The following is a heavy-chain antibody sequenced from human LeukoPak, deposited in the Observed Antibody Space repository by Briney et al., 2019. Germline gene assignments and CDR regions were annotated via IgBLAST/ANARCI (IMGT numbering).Heavy chain of an antibody. CDR3: TTCAPNRYWFAP. Sequence: SETLSLTCTLSEGSISHDYWVWVRQPPGKGLEWIAYIDYSGYTDYNPSVKSRVTMSIDTSKGQFTLHLRSVSAADTAIYYCTTCAPNRYWFAPWGQGIQVTVSS. D-gene: IGHD2-2*01. V-gene: IGHV4-59*08. J-gene: IGHJ5*02. CDR1: EGSISHDY. CDR2: IDYSGYT.